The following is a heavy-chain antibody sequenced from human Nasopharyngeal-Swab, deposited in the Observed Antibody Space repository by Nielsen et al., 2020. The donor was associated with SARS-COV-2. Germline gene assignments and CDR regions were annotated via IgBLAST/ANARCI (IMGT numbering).Heavy chain of an antibody. D-gene: IGHD2-2*01. CDR2: IYYSGST. CDR3: ARHPGYCSSTSCYAGPNAFDI. J-gene: IGHJ3*02. Sequence: ESLKISCTVSGGSISSSSYYWGWIRQPPGKGLEWIGSIYYSGSTYYNPSLKSRVTISVDTSKNQSSLKLSSVTAADTAVYYCARHPGYCSSTSCYAGPNAFDIWGQGTMVTVSS. CDR1: GGSISSSSYY. V-gene: IGHV4-39*01.